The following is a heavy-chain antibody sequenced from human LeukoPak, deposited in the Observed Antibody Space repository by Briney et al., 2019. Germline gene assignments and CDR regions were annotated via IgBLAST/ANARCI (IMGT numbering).Heavy chain of an antibody. V-gene: IGHV3-64*01. CDR1: GFTFSSYA. Sequence: PPGGSLRLSCAASGFTFSSYAMHWVRQAPGKGLEYVSAISSNGGSTYYANSVKGRFTISRDNSKNTLYLQMNSLRAEDTAVYYCVRVDSNGYYWTFEYWGQGTLVTVSS. CDR3: VRVDSNGYYWTFEY. CDR2: ISSNGGST. D-gene: IGHD3-22*01. J-gene: IGHJ4*02.